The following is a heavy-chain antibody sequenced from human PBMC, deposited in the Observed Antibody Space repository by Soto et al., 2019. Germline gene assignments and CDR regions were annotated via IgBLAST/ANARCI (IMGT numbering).Heavy chain of an antibody. CDR2: VYFSGNA. CDR3: GSVRPSGYVLS. Sequence: SETLSLTCTVSGGSLSSYYWTWIRQSPGKGLEWIGYVYFSGNANYNPSLKSRVTISIDTSKNQFSLSLASVTAADTAFYYCGSVRPSGYVLSWGQGTMVTVS. CDR1: GGSLSSYY. J-gene: IGHJ5*02. V-gene: IGHV4-59*01. D-gene: IGHD6-25*01.